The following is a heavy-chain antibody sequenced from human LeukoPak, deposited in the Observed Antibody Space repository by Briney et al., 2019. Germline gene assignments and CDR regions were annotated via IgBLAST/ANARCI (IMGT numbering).Heavy chain of an antibody. CDR1: GYTFTSYG. CDR2: ISAYNGNT. Sequence: ASVKVSCKASGYTFTSYGISWVRQAPGQRLEWMGWISAYNGNTNYAQKLQGRVTMTTDTSTSTAYMELRSLRSDDTAVYYCARDLTSAGSSGWYGSLDYWGQGTLVTVSS. J-gene: IGHJ4*02. CDR3: ARDLTSAGSSGWYGSLDY. V-gene: IGHV1-18*01. D-gene: IGHD6-19*01.